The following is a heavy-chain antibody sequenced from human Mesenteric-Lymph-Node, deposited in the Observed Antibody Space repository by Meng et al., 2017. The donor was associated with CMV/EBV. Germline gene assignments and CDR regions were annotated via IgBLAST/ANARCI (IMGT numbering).Heavy chain of an antibody. CDR3: ARQYYYDSSGQRGDWDFDP. CDR2: ISSSSSYI. Sequence: GESLKISCAASGFTFSSYSMNWVRQAPGKGLEWVSSISSSSSYIYYADSVKGRFTISRDNAKNSLYLQMNSLRAEDTAVYYCARQYYYDSSGQRGDWDFDPWGQGTLVTVSS. CDR1: GFTFSSYS. J-gene: IGHJ5*02. D-gene: IGHD3-22*01. V-gene: IGHV3-21*01.